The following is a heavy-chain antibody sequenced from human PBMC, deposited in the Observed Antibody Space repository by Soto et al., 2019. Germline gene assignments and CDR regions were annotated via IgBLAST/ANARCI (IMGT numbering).Heavy chain of an antibody. D-gene: IGHD2-15*01. CDR1: GFTFSSYS. J-gene: IGHJ4*02. Sequence: EVQLVESGGGLVQPGGSLRLSCAASGFTFSSYSMNWVRQAPGKGLEWVSYISSSTSTIYYADSVKGRFTISRDNAKNSLYLQMHSLRAEDTAVYYCATDKGRSPLDYWGQGTLVTVSS. CDR3: ATDKGRSPLDY. V-gene: IGHV3-48*01. CDR2: ISSSTSTI.